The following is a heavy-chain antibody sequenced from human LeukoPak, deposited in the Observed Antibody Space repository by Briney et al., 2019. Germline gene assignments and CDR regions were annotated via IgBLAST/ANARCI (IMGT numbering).Heavy chain of an antibody. D-gene: IGHD6-19*01. Sequence: ASVKVSCKASGYTFTGYYMHWVRQAPGQGLEWMGWMNPNSGNTGYAQKFQGRVTMTRNTSISTAYMELSSLRSEDTAVYYCARDTGYSSGWYVYYYYYGMDVWGQGTTVTVSS. CDR1: GYTFTGYY. V-gene: IGHV1-8*02. CDR2: MNPNSGNT. CDR3: ARDTGYSSGWYVYYYYYGMDV. J-gene: IGHJ6*02.